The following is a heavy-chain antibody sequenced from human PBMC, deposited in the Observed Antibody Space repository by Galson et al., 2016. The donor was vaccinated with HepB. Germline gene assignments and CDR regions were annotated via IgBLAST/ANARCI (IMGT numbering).Heavy chain of an antibody. D-gene: IGHD3-10*01. V-gene: IGHV4-59*01. Sequence: SETLSLTCTVSGGSISSYYWSWIRQPPGKGLEWIGYIHSSGSTNYNPSLKSRVTISVDTSKNQFSLKLSSVTAADTAVYYRARYTPIGRGVVLGFDNWGQGTLVTVSS. CDR2: IHSSGST. CDR1: GGSISSYY. J-gene: IGHJ4*02. CDR3: ARYTPIGRGVVLGFDN.